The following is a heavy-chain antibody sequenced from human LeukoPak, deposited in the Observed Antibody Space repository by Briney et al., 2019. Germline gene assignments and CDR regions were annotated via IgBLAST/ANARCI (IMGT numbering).Heavy chain of an antibody. CDR1: GGSISSYY. J-gene: IGHJ4*02. CDR3: AGHHPRNTVDF. D-gene: IGHD2/OR15-2a*01. CDR2: ISDIGSI. V-gene: IGHV4-59*08. Sequence: SETLSLTCTVSGGSISSYYWSWVRQPPGKGLEWIAYISDIGSINYNPSLKSRVTISLDTSKNQFSLKLSSVTAADTAVYYCAGHHPRNTVDFWGQGTLVTVSS.